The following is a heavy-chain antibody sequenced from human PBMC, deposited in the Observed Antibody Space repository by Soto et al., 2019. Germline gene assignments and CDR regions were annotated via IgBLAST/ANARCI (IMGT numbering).Heavy chain of an antibody. CDR3: ARGYSSAPDY. CDR1: GFTFSNHW. CDR2: INGDGSTT. D-gene: IGHD6-19*01. V-gene: IGHV3-74*01. Sequence: DVQLVESGGALVQPGGSLRLSCAASGFTFSNHWMHWVRQAPGKGLVWVSRINGDGSTTTYADSVKGRFTISRDNAKNILYLQLCSLRAEDTALYSCARGYSSAPDYGGQGPLVTVSS. J-gene: IGHJ4*02.